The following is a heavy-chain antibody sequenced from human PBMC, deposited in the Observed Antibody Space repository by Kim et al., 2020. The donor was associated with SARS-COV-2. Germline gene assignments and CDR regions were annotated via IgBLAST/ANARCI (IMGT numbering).Heavy chain of an antibody. CDR2: IKQDGSEK. J-gene: IGHJ4*02. D-gene: IGHD3-10*01. CDR3: ARDHRSSDYYGSGPELYFDY. V-gene: IGHV3-7*01. CDR1: GFTFSSYW. Sequence: LSLTCAASGFTFSSYWMSWVRQAPGKGLEWVANIKQDGSEKYYVDSVKGRFTISRDNAKNSLYLQMNSLRAEDTAVYYCARDHRSSDYYGSGPELYFDYWGQGTLVTVSS.